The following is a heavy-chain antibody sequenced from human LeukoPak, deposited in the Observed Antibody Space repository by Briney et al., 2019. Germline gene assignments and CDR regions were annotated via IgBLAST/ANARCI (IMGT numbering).Heavy chain of an antibody. D-gene: IGHD4-23*01. CDR3: ARTVGYYYYMDV. CDR1: GGSISSYY. V-gene: IGHV4-59*01. J-gene: IGHJ6*03. CDR2: IYYSGST. Sequence: SETLSLTCTASGGSISSYYWSWIRQPPGKGLEWIGYIYYSGSTNYNPSLKSRVTISVDTSKNQFSLKLSSVTAADTAVYYCARTVGYYYYMDVWGKGTTVTVSS.